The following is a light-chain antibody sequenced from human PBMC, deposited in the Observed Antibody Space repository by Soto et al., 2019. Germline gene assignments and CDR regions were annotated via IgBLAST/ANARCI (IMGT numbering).Light chain of an antibody. CDR2: DVS. V-gene: IGLV2-14*01. Sequence: QSVLTHPASVSGSPGQSITISCTGTSSDVGGYNYVSWYQQHPGKAPKFMIYDVSNRPSGVSNRFSGSKSGNTASLTISGXQAEDEADYYCSSYTTSNTRQIVFGTGTKVTVL. CDR3: SSYTTSNTRQIV. CDR1: SSDVGGYNY. J-gene: IGLJ1*01.